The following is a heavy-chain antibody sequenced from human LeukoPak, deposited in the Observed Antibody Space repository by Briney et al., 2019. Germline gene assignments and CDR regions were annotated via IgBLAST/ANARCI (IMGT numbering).Heavy chain of an antibody. CDR1: GFTFSYYN. D-gene: IGHD6-13*01. CDR3: ARDLPAAGHNFDY. Sequence: GGSLRLSRAASGFTFSYYNMNWGRQAPGKGLEWVSSISSISTYKYYADSVKGRFTISRDNAKNSLFLQMDSLRAEDTAVYYCARDLPAAGHNFDYWGQGTLVTVSS. CDR2: ISSISTYK. J-gene: IGHJ4*02. V-gene: IGHV3-21*01.